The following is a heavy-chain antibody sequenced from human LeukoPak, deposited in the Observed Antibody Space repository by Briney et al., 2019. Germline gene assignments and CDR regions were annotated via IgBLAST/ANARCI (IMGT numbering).Heavy chain of an antibody. CDR3: ARDRYGDHVFDY. CDR1: GFTFSSYA. D-gene: IGHD4-17*01. CDR2: ISGSSSYI. V-gene: IGHV3-21*01. J-gene: IGHJ4*02. Sequence: GGSLRLSCAASGFTFSSYAMSWVRQAPGKGLEWVSSISGSSSYIYYADSVKGRFIISRDNAKNSLYLQMNSLRAEDAAVYYCARDRYGDHVFDYWGQGTLVTVSS.